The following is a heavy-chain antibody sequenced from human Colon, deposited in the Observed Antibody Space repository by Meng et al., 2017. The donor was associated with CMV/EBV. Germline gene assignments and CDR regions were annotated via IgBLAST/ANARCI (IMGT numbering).Heavy chain of an antibody. CDR2: VYWNDDK. CDR3: AHGGSGYDFGAGGFDY. Sequence: FSLHTVPLSVGWLRPPPGKALEWLALVYWNDDKRYNPSLKNRLTVTKDTSKNQVVLRVTNMDPVDSGTYFCAHGGSGYDFGAGGFDYWGQGTLVTVSS. J-gene: IGHJ4*02. V-gene: IGHV2-5*01. CDR1: FSLHTVPLS. D-gene: IGHD5-12*01.